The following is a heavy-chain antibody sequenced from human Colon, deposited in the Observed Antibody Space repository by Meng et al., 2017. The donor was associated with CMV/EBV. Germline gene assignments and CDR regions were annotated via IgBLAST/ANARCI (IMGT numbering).Heavy chain of an antibody. Sequence: GSLRLSCTVSGGSISSSGYYWGWIRQPPGEGLEWIGSIYYSGSTHYNPSLKSRVTISVDTSKNQFSLKLSSVTAADTAVYYCARHSAMTSVSLRAWGQGTLVTVSS. CDR3: ARHSAMTSVSLRA. V-gene: IGHV4-39*01. D-gene: IGHD4-11*01. CDR1: GGSISSSGYY. CDR2: IYYSGST. J-gene: IGHJ5*02.